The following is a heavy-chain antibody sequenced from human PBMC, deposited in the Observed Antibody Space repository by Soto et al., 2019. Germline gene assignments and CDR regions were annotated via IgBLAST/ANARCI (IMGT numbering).Heavy chain of an antibody. CDR1: GYTFTSYY. CDR2: IDPSGSST. CDR3: ARNTGYDHVWRSHRYSRDDDYYGFDV. D-gene: IGHD3-16*02. V-gene: IGHV1-46*01. J-gene: IGHJ6*02. Sequence: ASVNVSCKASGYTFTSYYLHWVRQAPGQGLEWMGIIDPSGSSTRYAQKFQGRVTMTRDTSTSTVYMEVSSLRSEDTAVYDYARNTGYDHVWRSHRYSRDDDYYGFDVWRQGTTVTVSS.